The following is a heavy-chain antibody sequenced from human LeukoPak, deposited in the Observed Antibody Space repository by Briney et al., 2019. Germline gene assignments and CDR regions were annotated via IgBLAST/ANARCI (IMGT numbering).Heavy chain of an antibody. Sequence: PGGSLRLSCAASGFTFSSYAMHWVRQAPGKGLEWVAVISYDGSNKYYADSVKGRFTISRDNSKNTLYLQMNSLRAEDTAVYYCARERNEYSSGLDYWGQGTLVTVSS. CDR3: ARERNEYSSGLDY. CDR2: ISYDGSNK. CDR1: GFTFSSYA. J-gene: IGHJ4*02. D-gene: IGHD6-19*01. V-gene: IGHV3-30-3*01.